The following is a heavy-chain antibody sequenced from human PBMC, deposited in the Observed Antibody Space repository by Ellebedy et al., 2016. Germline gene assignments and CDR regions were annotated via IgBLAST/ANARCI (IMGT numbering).Heavy chain of an antibody. J-gene: IGHJ4*02. Sequence: SVKVSCXASGGTFSSYAISWVRQAPGQGLEWMGGIIPIFGTANYAQKFQGRVTITADKSTSTAYMELSSLRSEDTAVYYCARSSSSDSGSLTFDYWGQGTLVTVSS. V-gene: IGHV1-69*06. CDR1: GGTFSSYA. D-gene: IGHD1-26*01. CDR3: ARSSSSDSGSLTFDY. CDR2: IIPIFGTA.